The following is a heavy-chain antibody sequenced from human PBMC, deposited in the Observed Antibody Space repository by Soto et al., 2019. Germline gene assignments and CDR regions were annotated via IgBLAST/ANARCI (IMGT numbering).Heavy chain of an antibody. V-gene: IGHV3-30-3*01. D-gene: IGHD3-10*01. Sequence: VGSLRLSCAASGFTFSTYAMQWVRQAPGKGLEWVAVISSDGTNKYYADSVKGRFTVSRDNSKNTVYLQMNSLRAEDMAVYYCARDFLGQGSFDYWGQGTLVTVSS. J-gene: IGHJ4*02. CDR3: ARDFLGQGSFDY. CDR2: ISSDGTNK. CDR1: GFTFSTYA.